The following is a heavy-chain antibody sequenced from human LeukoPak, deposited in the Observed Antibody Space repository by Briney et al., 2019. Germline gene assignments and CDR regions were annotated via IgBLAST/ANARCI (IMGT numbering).Heavy chain of an antibody. CDR2: IHQSGST. J-gene: IGHJ3*02. Sequence: SGTLSLTCDVSGVAIRSGHWWSWVRQIPGKGLEWIGEIHQSGSTNYHASLKSRVTIAVDTSKNQFYLKVTSLTAADTAVYYCVTSIALAGWGAFDTWGQGTMVTVPS. D-gene: IGHD2-8*02. V-gene: IGHV4-4*02. CDR1: GVAIRSGHW. CDR3: VTSIALAGWGAFDT.